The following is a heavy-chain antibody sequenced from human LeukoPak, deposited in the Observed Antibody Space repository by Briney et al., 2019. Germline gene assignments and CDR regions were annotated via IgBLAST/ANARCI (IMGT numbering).Heavy chain of an antibody. J-gene: IGHJ6*03. Sequence: TGGSLRLSCAASGFTFSSYAMSWVRQAPGKGLEWVSAISGSGGSTYYADSVKGRFTISRDNPKNTLYLQMNSLRAEDTAVYYCAKGAPNTYDFWSGYYLYYYYYMDVWGKGTTVTVSS. V-gene: IGHV3-23*01. CDR3: AKGAPNTYDFWSGYYLYYYYYMDV. CDR2: ISGSGGST. D-gene: IGHD3-3*01. CDR1: GFTFSSYA.